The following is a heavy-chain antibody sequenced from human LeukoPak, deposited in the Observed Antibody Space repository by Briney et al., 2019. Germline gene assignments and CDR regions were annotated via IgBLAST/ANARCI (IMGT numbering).Heavy chain of an antibody. CDR3: ARRGRRDGYNFGFQH. D-gene: IGHD5-24*01. Sequence: PSETLSLTCTVSSYSVSSDHYWGWIRQPPGQGLEWIGIIYHSGSTNYNPSLKSRVTISVDTSKNQFSLKLSSVTAADTAVYYCARRGRRDGYNFGFQHWGQGTLVTVSS. V-gene: IGHV4-38-2*02. CDR2: IYHSGST. J-gene: IGHJ1*01. CDR1: SYSVSSDHY.